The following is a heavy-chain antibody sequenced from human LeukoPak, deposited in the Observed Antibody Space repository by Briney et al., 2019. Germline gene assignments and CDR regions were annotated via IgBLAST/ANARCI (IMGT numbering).Heavy chain of an antibody. J-gene: IGHJ4*02. D-gene: IGHD6-19*01. CDR1: GFTFSSYG. CDR3: AISTSGSFGY. CDR2: ISGSGGGT. Sequence: PGGSLRLSCAASGFTFSSYGMSWVRQAPGKGLEWVSAISGSGGGTYYADSVKGRFTIARDNSKNTLYLQINSLRAEDTAVYYCAISTSGSFGYWGQGTLVTVSS. V-gene: IGHV3-23*01.